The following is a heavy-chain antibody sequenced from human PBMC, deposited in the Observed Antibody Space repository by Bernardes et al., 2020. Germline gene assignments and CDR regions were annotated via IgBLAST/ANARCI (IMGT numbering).Heavy chain of an antibody. Sequence: GEYLKGSCKGSGYSVTSYWIGWVRQMPGKGLEWMGIIYPGDSDTRYSPSFQGQVTISADKSISTAYLQWSSLKASDTAMYYCARPPDEYQPLLSWTSNADAFDIWGQGTMVTVSS. V-gene: IGHV5-51*01. J-gene: IGHJ3*02. CDR2: IYPGDSDT. CDR1: GYSVTSYW. D-gene: IGHD2-2*01. CDR3: ARPPDEYQPLLSWTSNADAFDI.